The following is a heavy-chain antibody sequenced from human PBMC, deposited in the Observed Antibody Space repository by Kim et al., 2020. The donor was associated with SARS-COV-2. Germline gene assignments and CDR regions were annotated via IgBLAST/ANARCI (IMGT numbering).Heavy chain of an antibody. CDR1: GYSFTSYW. CDR2: IYPGDSDT. CDR3: ASTIVVMAKGGAFDI. J-gene: IGHJ3*02. D-gene: IGHD3-22*01. V-gene: IGHV5-51*01. Sequence: GESLKISCKGSGYSFTSYWIGWVRQMPGKGLEWMGIIYPGDSDTRYSPSFQGQVTISADKSISTAYLQWSSLKASDTAMYYCASTIVVMAKGGAFDIWGQGTMVTVSS.